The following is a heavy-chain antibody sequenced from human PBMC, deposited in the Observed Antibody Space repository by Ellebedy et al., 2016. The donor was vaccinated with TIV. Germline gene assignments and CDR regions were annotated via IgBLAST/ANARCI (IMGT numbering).Heavy chain of an antibody. J-gene: IGHJ1*01. Sequence: PGGSLRLSCAASGFTFSSYWMSWVRQAPGKGLEWVANIKQDGSEKYYVDSVKGRFTISRDNAKNSLYLQMNSLRAEDTAVYYCARDQKGSWYVPEYFQHWGQGTLVTVSS. CDR1: GFTFSSYW. D-gene: IGHD6-13*01. CDR3: ARDQKGSWYVPEYFQH. V-gene: IGHV3-7*03. CDR2: IKQDGSEK.